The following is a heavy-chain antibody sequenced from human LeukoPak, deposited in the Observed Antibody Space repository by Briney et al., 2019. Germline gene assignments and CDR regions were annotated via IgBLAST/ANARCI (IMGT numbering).Heavy chain of an antibody. CDR1: GYTFTGYY. Sequence: ASVKVSCKDYGYTFTGYYMHWVRQAPGKGLEWMGWINPNSGGTNYAQKFQGRVTMTRDTSISTAYMELSRLRSDDTAVYYCARDIVMVTYWFDPWGQGTLVTVSS. CDR2: INPNSGGT. V-gene: IGHV1-2*02. J-gene: IGHJ5*02. CDR3: ARDIVMVTYWFDP. D-gene: IGHD5-18*01.